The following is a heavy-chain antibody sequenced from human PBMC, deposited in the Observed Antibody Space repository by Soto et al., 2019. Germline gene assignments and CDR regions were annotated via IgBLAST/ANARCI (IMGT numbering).Heavy chain of an antibody. Sequence: GSLRLSCAASGFSFGDYWMSWVRQAPGKGLEWLGSVYHNGIMFHNPSFQSRVTISVDTSKNQFSLNLRSVTAADTAVYYCAALWFGELAFNYWGHGILVTVSS. CDR1: GFSFGDY. J-gene: IGHJ4*01. D-gene: IGHD3-10*01. CDR3: AALWFGELAFNY. V-gene: IGHV4-38-2*01. CDR2: VYHNGIM.